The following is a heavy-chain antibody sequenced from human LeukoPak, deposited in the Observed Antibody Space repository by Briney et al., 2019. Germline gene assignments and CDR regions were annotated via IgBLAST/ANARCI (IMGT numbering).Heavy chain of an antibody. CDR3: ARVFLEWFNAFDI. V-gene: IGHV3-7*05. CDR1: GFTFSTYW. CDR2: IKHDGSEK. D-gene: IGHD3-3*01. Sequence: PGGSLRLSCAASGFTFSTYWMGWVRQAPGKGLEWVANIKHDGSEKFYVDSVKGRFTISRDNAKNSLYLQMNSLRAEDTAVYYCARVFLEWFNAFDIWGQGTMVTVSS. J-gene: IGHJ3*02.